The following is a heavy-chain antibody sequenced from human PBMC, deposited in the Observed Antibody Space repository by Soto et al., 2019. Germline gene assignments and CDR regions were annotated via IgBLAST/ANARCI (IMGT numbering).Heavy chain of an antibody. Sequence: QVQRVESGGGVVQPGRSLRLSCAASGFTFSSYAMHWVRQAPGKGLEWVAVISYDGTNKYYADSVKGRFTISRDNFKDMHHLQTNSMTSADTAVYYSARDEHLVVDYWGQGTLVTVSS. CDR3: ARDEHLVVDY. CDR1: GFTFSSYA. J-gene: IGHJ4*02. CDR2: ISYDGTNK. V-gene: IGHV3-30-3*01. D-gene: IGHD2-2*01.